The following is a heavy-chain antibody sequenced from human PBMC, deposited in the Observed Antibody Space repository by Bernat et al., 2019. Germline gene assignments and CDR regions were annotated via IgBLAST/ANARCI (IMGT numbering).Heavy chain of an antibody. CDR2: ISSSSSYI. V-gene: IGHV3-21*01. J-gene: IGHJ4*02. CDR3: ARDGTGITIFGTFDY. Sequence: EVQLVESGGGLVKPGGSLRLSCAASGFTFSSYSMNWVRQAPGKGLEWVSSISSSSSYIYYADSVKGRFTISRDNAKNSLYLQMNSLRAEDTAVYYCARDGTGITIFGTFDYWGQGTLVTVSS. CDR1: GFTFSSYS. D-gene: IGHD3-3*01.